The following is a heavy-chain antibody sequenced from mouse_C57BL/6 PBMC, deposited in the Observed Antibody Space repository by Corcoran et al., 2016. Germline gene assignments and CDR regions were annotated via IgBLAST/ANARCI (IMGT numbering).Heavy chain of an antibody. D-gene: IGHD2-3*01. V-gene: IGHV1-26*01. CDR2: INPNNGGT. CDR1: GYTFTDYY. Sequence: EVQLQQSGPELVKPGASVKISCKASGYTFTDYYMNWVKQSHGKSLEWIGDINPNNGGTSYNQKFKGKATLAVDKSSSTADMELRSLTSEDSAVYYCAYDPDNWGQGTTLTVSS. CDR3: AYDPDN. J-gene: IGHJ2*01.